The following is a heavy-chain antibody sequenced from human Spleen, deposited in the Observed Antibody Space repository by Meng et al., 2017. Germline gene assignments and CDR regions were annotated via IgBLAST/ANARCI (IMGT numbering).Heavy chain of an antibody. CDR1: GGAFSDYY. D-gene: IGHD4-11*01. V-gene: IGHV4-34*01. Sequence: VPLLQWGAGLLNLSETRSITCVVAGGAFSDYYWSWIRQPPGKGLEWIGEINHSGSTNYNPSLESRATISVDTSQNNLSLKLSSVTAADSAVYYCARGPTTMAHDFDYWGQGTLVTVSS. CDR3: ARGPTTMAHDFDY. CDR2: INHSGST. J-gene: IGHJ4*02.